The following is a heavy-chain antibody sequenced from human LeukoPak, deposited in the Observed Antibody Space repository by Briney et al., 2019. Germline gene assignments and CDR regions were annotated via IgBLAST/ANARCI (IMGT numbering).Heavy chain of an antibody. Sequence: GGSLRLSCAASGFTFSSYDMHWVRQATGKGLEWVSAIGTAGDTYYPGSVKGRFTISRENAKNSLYLQMNSLRAGDTAVYYCARERSSSSWYEADYHYGMDVWGQGTTVTVSS. V-gene: IGHV3-13*04. D-gene: IGHD6-13*01. CDR2: IGTAGDT. CDR3: ARERSSSSWYEADYHYGMDV. CDR1: GFTFSSYD. J-gene: IGHJ6*02.